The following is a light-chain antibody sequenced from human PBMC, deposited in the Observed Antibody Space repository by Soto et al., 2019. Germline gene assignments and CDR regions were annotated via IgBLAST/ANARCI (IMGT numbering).Light chain of an antibody. J-gene: IGLJ3*02. CDR1: SSNIGNNA. CDR2: YDD. V-gene: IGLV1-36*01. Sequence: QSVLTQPPSVSEAPRQRVTISCSGSSSNIGNNAVNWYQQLPGKAPKLLIYYDDLLPSGVSDRFSGSKSGTSASLAISGLQSEDEAEYYCAAWDDSLNWVFGGGTKLTVL. CDR3: AAWDDSLNWV.